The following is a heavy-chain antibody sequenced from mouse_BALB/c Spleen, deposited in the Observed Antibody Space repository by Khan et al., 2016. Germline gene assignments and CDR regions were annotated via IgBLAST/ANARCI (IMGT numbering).Heavy chain of an antibody. D-gene: IGHD2-10*02. Sequence: VQLEESGPELVKPGASGKISCKASGYLFTGYNINRVKQSNGKSLEWIGNIDSYYGSTGYHQKFKGKATSTVDNSSSTVYMQPKCRMSEDSAVYDCASEEYGNCVDYWGESATLTVSS. V-gene: IGHV1-39*01. CDR1: GYLFTGYN. CDR2: IDSYYGST. CDR3: ASEEYGNCVDY. J-gene: IGHJ2*01.